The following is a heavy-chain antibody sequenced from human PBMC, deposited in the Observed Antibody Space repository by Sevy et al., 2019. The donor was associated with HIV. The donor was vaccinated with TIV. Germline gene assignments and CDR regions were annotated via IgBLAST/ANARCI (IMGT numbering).Heavy chain of an antibody. D-gene: IGHD5-18*01. CDR1: GFSFSIYW. V-gene: IGHV3-7*01. J-gene: IGHJ4*01. Sequence: GGSMRLSCAASGFSFSIYWMSWVRQAPGKGLEWVATMKQDGSEEDYVDSVKGRFTISRDNAKNSLLLQMNSLSAEDTAVYYCVREGLGGYSYSLDYWGHGTLVTVSS. CDR2: MKQDGSEE. CDR3: VREGLGGYSYSLDY.